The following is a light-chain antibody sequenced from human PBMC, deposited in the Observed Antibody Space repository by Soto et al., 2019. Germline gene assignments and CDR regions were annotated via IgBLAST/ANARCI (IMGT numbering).Light chain of an antibody. CDR2: AAS. CDR3: QQLNSYPLT. J-gene: IGKJ5*01. CDR1: QAISSY. V-gene: IGKV1-9*01. Sequence: DIQLTQAPSFLSASAGDRVSITCRASQAISSYLAWYQQKPGKAPKLLIYAASTLQSGVPSRFSGSGSGTDLTITISSLQPEDFETYYCQQLNSYPLTFGQGTRLEIK.